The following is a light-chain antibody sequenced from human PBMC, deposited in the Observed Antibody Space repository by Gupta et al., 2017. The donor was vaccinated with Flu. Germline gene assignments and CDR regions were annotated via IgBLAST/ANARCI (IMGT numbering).Light chain of an antibody. CDR1: SSNSGSNT. V-gene: IGLV1-44*01. J-gene: IGLJ3*02. CDR2: TIN. CDR3: GSWADSLNGVV. Sequence: VTISCSGSSSNSGSNTVTWYQQLPRKAPKLLIYTINQRPSGVPDRFSGSKSDTSASLAISGLQSEDEADFYWGSWADSLNGVVFGGGTKLTVL.